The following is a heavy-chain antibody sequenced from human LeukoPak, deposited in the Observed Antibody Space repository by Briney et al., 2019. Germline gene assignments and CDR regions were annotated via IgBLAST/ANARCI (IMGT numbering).Heavy chain of an antibody. Sequence: PSETLSLTCAVYGGSFGDYYWSWIRQPPGKGLEWIGDVNQRGNTNYNPSLKSRVTISVDTSESQFSLNLNSVTAADTAVYYCARNYDLWGQGTLVTVSS. CDR1: GGSFGDYY. V-gene: IGHV4-34*01. J-gene: IGHJ4*02. CDR3: ARNYDL. D-gene: IGHD1-7*01. CDR2: VNQRGNT.